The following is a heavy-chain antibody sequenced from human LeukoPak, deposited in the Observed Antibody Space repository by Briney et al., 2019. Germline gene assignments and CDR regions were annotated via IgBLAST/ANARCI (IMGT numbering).Heavy chain of an antibody. CDR3: AKEKSRARIVATSPVD. CDR1: GFTFSSYG. D-gene: IGHD5-12*01. Sequence: GGSLRLSCAASGFTFSSYGMHWVRQAPGKGLEWVAVIWYDGSNKYYADSVKGRFTISRDNSKNTLYLQMTSLRAEDTAVYYCAKEKSRARIVATSPVDWGQGTLVTVSS. J-gene: IGHJ4*02. V-gene: IGHV3-33*06. CDR2: IWYDGSNK.